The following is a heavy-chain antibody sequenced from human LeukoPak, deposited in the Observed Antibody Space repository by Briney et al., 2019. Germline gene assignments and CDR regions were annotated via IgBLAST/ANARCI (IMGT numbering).Heavy chain of an antibody. CDR1: GGTFSSYA. J-gene: IGHJ5*02. Sequence: SVKVSCEASGGTFSSYAISWVRQAPGQGLEWMGRIIPILGIANYAQKFQGRVTITADKSTSTAYMELSSLRSEDTAVYYCAREPYYYDSSGYDPWGQGTLVTVSS. V-gene: IGHV1-69*04. CDR2: IIPILGIA. CDR3: AREPYYYDSSGYDP. D-gene: IGHD3-22*01.